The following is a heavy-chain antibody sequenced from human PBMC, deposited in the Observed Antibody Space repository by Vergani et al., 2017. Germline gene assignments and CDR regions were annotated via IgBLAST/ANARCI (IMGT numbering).Heavy chain of an antibody. J-gene: IGHJ5*02. CDR3: AKXTPRGSSGLTGFDP. V-gene: IGHV3-23*01. CDR2: ISGSGGST. Sequence: EVQLLESGGGLVQPGGSLRLSCAASGFTFSSYAMSWVRQAPGKGLEWVSAISGSGGSTYYADSVKGRFTISRDNSKNTLYLQMNSLRAEDTAVYYCAKXTPRGSSGLTGFDPWGQGTLVTVSS. CDR1: GFTFSSYA. D-gene: IGHD6-19*01.